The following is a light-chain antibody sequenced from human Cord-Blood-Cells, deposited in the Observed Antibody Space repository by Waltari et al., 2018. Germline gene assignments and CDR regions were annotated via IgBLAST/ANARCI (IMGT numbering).Light chain of an antibody. CDR1: SSDVGSYNL. CDR3: CSYASSSTWV. Sequence: QSALTQPASVSGSPGQSITISCTGTSSDVGSYNLVSWYQQHPGKAPKRMLDEVSKRPSGVSNRFSGSKSGNTASLTISGLQAEDEADYYCCSYASSSTWVFGGGTKLTVL. CDR2: EVS. V-gene: IGLV2-23*02. J-gene: IGLJ3*02.